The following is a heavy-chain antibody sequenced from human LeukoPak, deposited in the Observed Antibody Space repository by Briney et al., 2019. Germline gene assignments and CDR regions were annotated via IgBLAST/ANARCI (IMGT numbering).Heavy chain of an antibody. Sequence: GGSLRLSCAASGFTFSSNDMHWVRHATGKGLEWVSAIGTAGDTYYPGSVKGRFTISRENAKNSLYLQMNSLRAGDTAVYYCARGDSSGWSLVIFDYWGKGTLVTFSS. CDR1: GFTFSSND. V-gene: IGHV3-13*04. CDR2: IGTAGDT. CDR3: ARGDSSGWSLVIFDY. D-gene: IGHD6-19*01. J-gene: IGHJ4*02.